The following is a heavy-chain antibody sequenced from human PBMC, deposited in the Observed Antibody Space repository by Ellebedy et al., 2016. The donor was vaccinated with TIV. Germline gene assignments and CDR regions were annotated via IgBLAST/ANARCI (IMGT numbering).Heavy chain of an antibody. V-gene: IGHV3-23*05. D-gene: IGHD4-23*01. CDR1: GFTFSSYA. CDR3: AKLAGVHRWYFDY. J-gene: IGHJ4*02. CDR2: IDKSGYST. Sequence: PGGSLRLSCVASGFTFSSYAMSWVRQAPGKGLEWVSAIDKSGYSTYYADSVKGRFTISRDNSKNTLYLQMNSLRAEDTAVYYCAKLAGVHRWYFDYWGQGTLVTVSS.